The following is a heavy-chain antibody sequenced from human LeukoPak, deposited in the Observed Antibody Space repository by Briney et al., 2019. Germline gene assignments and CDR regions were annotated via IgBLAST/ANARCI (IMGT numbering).Heavy chain of an antibody. J-gene: IGHJ5*01. Sequence: PGGSLRLSCAASGFTFSTYAMSWFRQAPGKGLEWVSFISGSGETPYYVDSVKGRFTISRDNSKNTVFLQMNSLRAEDTAVYYCAKMGASSNWFDSWGQGTLVAVSS. V-gene: IGHV3-23*01. D-gene: IGHD3-16*01. CDR3: AKMGASSNWFDS. CDR1: GFTFSTYA. CDR2: ISGSGETP.